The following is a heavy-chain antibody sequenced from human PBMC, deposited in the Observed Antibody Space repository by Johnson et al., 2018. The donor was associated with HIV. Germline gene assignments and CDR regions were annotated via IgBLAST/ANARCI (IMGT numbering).Heavy chain of an antibody. J-gene: IGHJ3*02. D-gene: IGHD1-26*01. CDR1: GFTFSSYG. CDR2: IRYDGSNK. CDR3: AKGLWELEDAFDI. Sequence: QVHLVESGGGVVQPGGSLRLSCAASGFTFSSYGMHWVRQAPGKGLEWVAFIRYDGSNKYYADSVKGRFTISRDNSKNTLYLQMNSLRAEDTAVYYCAKGLWELEDAFDIWGQGTMVTVSS. V-gene: IGHV3-30*02.